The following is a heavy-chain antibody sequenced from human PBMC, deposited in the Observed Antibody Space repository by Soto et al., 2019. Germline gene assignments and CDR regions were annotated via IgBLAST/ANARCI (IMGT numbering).Heavy chain of an antibody. CDR2: IWHDGGNK. D-gene: IGHD3-16*01. V-gene: IGHV3-33*01. Sequence: QVQLVESGGGVVQPGRSLRLSCAASGFTFSSYGMHWVRQAPGKGLEWVAFIWHDGGNKFYAESVKGRFTISRDNSKNTLNLQRTSLGAEDTAIYYCARDGDVNTVLGKDYWGQGTLVTVSS. CDR3: ARDGDVNTVLGKDY. J-gene: IGHJ4*02. CDR1: GFTFSSYG.